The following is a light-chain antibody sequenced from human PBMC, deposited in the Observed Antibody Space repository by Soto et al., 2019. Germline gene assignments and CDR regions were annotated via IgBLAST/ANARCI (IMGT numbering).Light chain of an antibody. CDR2: DVT. V-gene: IGLV2-14*03. CDR1: SSDIGGYIY. CDR3: GSFTSSSTILA. Sequence: QSVLTQPASVSGSPGQSITISCTGTSSDIGGYIYVSWYQQHPGKAPKLMIYDVTNRPSGVSDRFSGSKSGNTASLTISGLQAEDEADYYCGSFTSSSTILAFGGGTQLTVL. J-gene: IGLJ2*01.